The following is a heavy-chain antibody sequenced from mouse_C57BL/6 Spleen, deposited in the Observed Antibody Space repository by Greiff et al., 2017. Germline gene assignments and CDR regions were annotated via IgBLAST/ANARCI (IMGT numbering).Heavy chain of an antibody. Sequence: QVQLQQPGAELVKPGASVKLSCKASGYTFTSYWMQWVKQRPGQGLEWIGEIDPSDSDTNYNQKFKGKATLTVDTSSSTAYMQLSSLTSEDSAVYYCARKDYGLSYYYAMDYWGQGTSVTVSS. CDR2: IDPSDSDT. D-gene: IGHD1-1*01. CDR3: ARKDYGLSYYYAMDY. V-gene: IGHV1-50*01. CDR1: GYTFTSYW. J-gene: IGHJ4*01.